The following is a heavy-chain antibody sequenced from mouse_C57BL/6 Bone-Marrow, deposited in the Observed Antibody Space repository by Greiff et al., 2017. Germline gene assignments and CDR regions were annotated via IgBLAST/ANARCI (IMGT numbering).Heavy chain of an antibody. CDR3: ARSRGTYYGSSYVWFAY. J-gene: IGHJ3*01. Sequence: VQLQQSGAELARPGASVKLSCKASGYTFTSYGISWVKQRTGQGLEWIGEIYPRSGNTYYNEKFKGKATLTADKSSSTAYMELRSLTSEDSAVYFCARSRGTYYGSSYVWFAYWGQGTLVTVSA. CDR2: IYPRSGNT. CDR1: GYTFTSYG. V-gene: IGHV1-81*01. D-gene: IGHD1-1*01.